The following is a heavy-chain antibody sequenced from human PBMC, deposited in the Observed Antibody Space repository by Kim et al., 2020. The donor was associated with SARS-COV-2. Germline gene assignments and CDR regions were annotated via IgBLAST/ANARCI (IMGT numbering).Heavy chain of an antibody. V-gene: IGHV3-48*02. J-gene: IGHJ3*02. Sequence: GGSLRLSCATSTFTFSAYDMNWVRQAPGKGLEWLSFITKTSTTIYYADSVRGRFTISRDNAKNSLYLQMNSLRDEDTAVYYCVRDRMGGAFDIWGQGTMV. D-gene: IGHD3-16*01. CDR1: TFTFSAYD. CDR2: ITKTSTTI. CDR3: VRDRMGGAFDI.